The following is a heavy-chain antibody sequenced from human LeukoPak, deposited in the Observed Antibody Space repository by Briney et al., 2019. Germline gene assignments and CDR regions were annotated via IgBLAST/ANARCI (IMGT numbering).Heavy chain of an antibody. J-gene: IGHJ6*03. CDR3: ARDRRRRWVIYYYYYMDV. Sequence: GASVKVSCKASGYTFTGYYMHWVRQAPGQGLEWMGWINPNSGGTNYAQKFQGRVTMTRDTSISTAYMELSRLRSDDTAVYYCARDRRRRWVIYYYYYMDVWGKGTTVTISS. CDR1: GYTFTGYY. D-gene: IGHD5-24*01. V-gene: IGHV1-2*02. CDR2: INPNSGGT.